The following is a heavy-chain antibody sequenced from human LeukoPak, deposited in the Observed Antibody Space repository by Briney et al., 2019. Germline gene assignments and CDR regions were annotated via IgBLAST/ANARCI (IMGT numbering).Heavy chain of an antibody. J-gene: IGHJ3*02. CDR3: ARDEWVSAFDI. D-gene: IGHD1-26*01. CDR2: ISSSSSYI. Sequence: GGSLRLSCAASGFTFSSYSMNWVRQAPGKGLEWVSSISSSSSYIYYADSVRGRFTISRDNAKNSLYLQMNSLRAEDTAVYYCARDEWVSAFDIWGQGTMVTVSS. V-gene: IGHV3-21*01. CDR1: GFTFSSYS.